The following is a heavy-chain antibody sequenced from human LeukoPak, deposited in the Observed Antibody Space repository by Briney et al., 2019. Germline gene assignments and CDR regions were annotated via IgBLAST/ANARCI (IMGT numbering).Heavy chain of an antibody. CDR3: AKDLAGGAFDY. V-gene: IGHV3-9*01. J-gene: IGHJ4*02. Sequence: PGRSLRLSCAASGFTFDDYAMHWVRQAPGKGLEWVSGISWNSGSIGYADSVKGRFTISRDNAKNSLYLQMNSLRAEDTALYYCAKDLAGGAFDYWGQGTPVTVSS. D-gene: IGHD3-10*01. CDR2: ISWNSGSI. CDR1: GFTFDDYA.